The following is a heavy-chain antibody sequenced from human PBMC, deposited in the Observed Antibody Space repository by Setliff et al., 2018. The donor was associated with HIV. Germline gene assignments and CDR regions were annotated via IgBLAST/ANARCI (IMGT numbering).Heavy chain of an antibody. D-gene: IGHD4-17*01. CDR2: IHYSGST. J-gene: IGHJ1*01. CDR3: ARGAGPTVATSFFQY. CDR1: GGSISSNYY. V-gene: IGHV4-31*03. Sequence: SETLSLTCTVSGGSISSNYYWSWIRQHPGKGLEWIAYIHYSGSTHFNPFIRSRATISGDTTNNQFSLKLSSVTDADTAVYYSARGAGPTVATSFFQYWGQGTLVTVSS.